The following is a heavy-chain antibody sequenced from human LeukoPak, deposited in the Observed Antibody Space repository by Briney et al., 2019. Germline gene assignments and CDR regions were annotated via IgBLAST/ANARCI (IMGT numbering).Heavy chain of an antibody. CDR1: GYTFTSHG. D-gene: IGHD2-21*01. CDR3: ASASYSGDYYYYMDV. J-gene: IGHJ6*03. Sequence: ASVKVSCKASGYTFTSHGISWVRQAPGQGLEWMGWISAYNGNTNYAQKLQGRVTITRNTSISTAYMELSSLRSEDTAVYYCASASYSGDYYYYMDVWGKGTTVTVSS. V-gene: IGHV1-18*01. CDR2: ISAYNGNT.